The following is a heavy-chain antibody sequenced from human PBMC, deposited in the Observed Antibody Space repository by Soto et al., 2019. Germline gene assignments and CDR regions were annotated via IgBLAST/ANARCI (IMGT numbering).Heavy chain of an antibody. D-gene: IGHD5-12*01. CDR2: ISYDGSNK. CDR1: GFTFSSYA. Sequence: PGGSLRLSCAASGFTFSSYAMHWVRQAPGKGLEWVAVISYDGSNKYYADSVKGRFTISRDNSKNTLYLQMNSLRAEDTAVYYCARDRVKTAIVATADYYFDYWGQGTLVTVSS. J-gene: IGHJ4*02. V-gene: IGHV3-30-3*01. CDR3: ARDRVKTAIVATADYYFDY.